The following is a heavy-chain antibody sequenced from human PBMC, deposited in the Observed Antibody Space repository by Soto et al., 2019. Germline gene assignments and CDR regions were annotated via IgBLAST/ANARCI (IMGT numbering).Heavy chain of an antibody. CDR2: IIPIFGTA. CDR1: GGTFTSCA. Sequence: APVKVSCKASGGTFTSCAISWVRQAPGQGLELMGGIIPIFGTANYAQKFQGRVTITADKSTSTAYMELSSLRSEDTAVYYCASVVVPAAIRKNYYYYGMDVWGQGTTVTVSS. J-gene: IGHJ6*02. CDR3: ASVVVPAAIRKNYYYYGMDV. V-gene: IGHV1-69*06. D-gene: IGHD2-2*02.